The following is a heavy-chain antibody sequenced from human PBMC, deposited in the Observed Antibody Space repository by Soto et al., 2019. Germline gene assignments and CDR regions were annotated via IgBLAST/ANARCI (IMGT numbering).Heavy chain of an antibody. V-gene: IGHV3-23*01. CDR2: IRASDGST. CDR3: AKLVSS. J-gene: IGHJ5*02. CDR1: GFTFSSSS. Sequence: EVQLLESGGCLVQPGGSLRLSCAASGFTFSSSSMSWVRQAPGKGLEWVSSIRASDGSTYYADSVKGRFTISRDNSKDTLYLQLSSLRAEDTAVYYCAKLVSSWGQGTLVTVSS. D-gene: IGHD1-20*01.